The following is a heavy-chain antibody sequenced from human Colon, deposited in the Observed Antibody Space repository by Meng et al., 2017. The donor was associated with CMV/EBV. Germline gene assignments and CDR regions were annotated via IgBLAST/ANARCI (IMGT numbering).Heavy chain of an antibody. V-gene: IGHV3-30*03. CDR2: TSYDGNKD. CDR3: ARESTIFGVVTLTIPIDAFDI. J-gene: IGHJ3*02. Sequence: GESLRLSCTASGFTLSRYGMHWVRQAPGKGLEWVAVTSYDGNKDWYADSVKGRFTISRDNSKDTVYLQMNSLTREDTGVYYCARESTIFGVVTLTIPIDAFDIWGEGTMVTVSS. D-gene: IGHD3-3*01. CDR1: GFTLSRYG.